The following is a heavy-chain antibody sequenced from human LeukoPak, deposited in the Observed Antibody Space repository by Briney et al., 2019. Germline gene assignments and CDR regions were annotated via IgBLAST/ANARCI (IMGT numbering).Heavy chain of an antibody. CDR2: IQYDGTNK. CDR1: GFTFSSYG. V-gene: IGHV3-30*02. J-gene: IGHJ4*02. Sequence: GGSLRLSCAASGFTFSSYGMHWVRQAPDKGLEWVAFIQYDGTNKYYADSVKGRFTISRDNSKNTLYLQMNSLRAEDTAVYYCAKAPTGTAAAPYYFDFWGQGTLVTVSS. D-gene: IGHD6-13*01. CDR3: AKAPTGTAAAPYYFDF.